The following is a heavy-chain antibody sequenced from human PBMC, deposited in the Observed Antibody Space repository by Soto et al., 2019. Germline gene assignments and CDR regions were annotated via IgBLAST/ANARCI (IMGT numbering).Heavy chain of an antibody. CDR3: ARGGYDYVWGSYRYDAFDI. CDR2: INHSGST. Sequence: SGTLSLTCAVYGGSFSGYYWSWIRQPPGKGLEWIGEINHSGSTNYNPSLKSRVTISVDTSKNQFSLKLSSVTAADTAVYYCARGGYDYVWGSYRYDAFDIWGQGTMVTVSS. V-gene: IGHV4-34*01. CDR1: GGSFSGYY. D-gene: IGHD3-16*02. J-gene: IGHJ3*02.